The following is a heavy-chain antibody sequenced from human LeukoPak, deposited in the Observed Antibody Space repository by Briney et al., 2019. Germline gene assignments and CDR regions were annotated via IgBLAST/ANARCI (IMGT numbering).Heavy chain of an antibody. CDR1: GFTFSSYA. CDR2: ISNSGGST. CDR3: AKDAQGALADTGICDF. J-gene: IGHJ4*02. Sequence: GGSLRLSCAASGFTFSSYAMSWVRQAPGKGLEWVSTISNSGGSTRYADSVKGRFTISRDNSKNTLFLQMNSLRAEDSAAYYCAKDAQGALADTGICDFWGQEILVTVSS. V-gene: IGHV3-23*01. D-gene: IGHD6-19*01.